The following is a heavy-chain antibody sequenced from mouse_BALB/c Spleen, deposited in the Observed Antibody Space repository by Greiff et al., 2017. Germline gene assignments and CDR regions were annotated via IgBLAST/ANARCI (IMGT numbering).Heavy chain of an antibody. CDR2: INPSSGYT. V-gene: IGHV1-4*01. CDR1: GYTFTSYT. CDR3: ARATTALYYAMDY. J-gene: IGHJ4*01. D-gene: IGHD1-2*01. Sequence: QVQLKESGAELARPGASVKMSCKASGYTFTSYTMHWVKQRPGQGLEWIGYINPSSGYTNYNQKFKDKATLTADKSSSTAYMQLSSLTSEDSAVYYCARATTALYYAMDYWGQGTSVTVSS.